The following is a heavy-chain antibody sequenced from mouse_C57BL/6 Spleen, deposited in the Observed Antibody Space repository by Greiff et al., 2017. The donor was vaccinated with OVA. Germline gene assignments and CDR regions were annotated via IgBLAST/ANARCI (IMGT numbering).Heavy chain of an antibody. CDR1: GYAFSSYW. CDR2: IYPGDGDT. D-gene: IGHD1-1*01. V-gene: IGHV1-80*01. CDR3: ARLGVTVVAPFDY. J-gene: IGHJ2*01. Sequence: VMLVESGAELVKPGASVKISCKASGYAFSSYWMNWVKQRPGKGLEWIGQIYPGDGDTNYNGKFKGKATLTADKSSSTAYMQLSSLTSEDSAVYFCARLGVTVVAPFDYWGQGTTLTVSS.